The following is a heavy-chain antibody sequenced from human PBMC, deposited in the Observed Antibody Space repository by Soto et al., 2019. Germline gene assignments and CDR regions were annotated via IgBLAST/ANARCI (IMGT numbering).Heavy chain of an antibody. CDR2: ISGSGDYT. CDR3: AKVLKAVAGTYDY. D-gene: IGHD6-19*01. J-gene: IGHJ4*02. CDR1: GFTFSIYA. V-gene: IGHV3-23*01. Sequence: EVQLLESGGGLVQPGGSLRLSCAASGFTFSIYAMSWVRQAPGKRLEWVSAISGSGDYTYYADSVKGRFAISRDNSKNTLYLQMNSLRAEDTAVYYCAKVLKAVAGTYDYWGQGTLVTVSS.